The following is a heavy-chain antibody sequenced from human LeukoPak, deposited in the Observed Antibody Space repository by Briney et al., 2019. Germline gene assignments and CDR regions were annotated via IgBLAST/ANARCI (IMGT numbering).Heavy chain of an antibody. J-gene: IGHJ4*02. CDR3: AREDFGSYGYPW. D-gene: IGHD5-18*01. CDR1: GYTFNSHG. V-gene: IGHV1-18*04. CDR2: ISAYNGDT. Sequence: ASVKVSCKASGYTFNSHGISWVRQAPGQGLEWMGWISAYNGDTNYAQKFQGRVTLTTDRTTSTAYLELRSLRSDDTAVYYCAREDFGSYGYPWWGQGTLVTVSS.